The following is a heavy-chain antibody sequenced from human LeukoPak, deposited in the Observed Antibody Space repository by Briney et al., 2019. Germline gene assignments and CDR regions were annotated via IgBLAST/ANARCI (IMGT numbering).Heavy chain of an antibody. Sequence: GASVKVSCKTSGYTFTGYYMHWVRQAPGQGLEWMGRMNPNSGDTNYAQQFQGRVTMTRDTSINTAYMELSSLRSDDTAVYYCVPRGDGGFDYWGQGTLVTVSS. CDR1: GYTFTGYY. J-gene: IGHJ4*02. CDR3: VPRGDGGFDY. CDR2: MNPNSGDT. D-gene: IGHD3-16*01. V-gene: IGHV1-2*06.